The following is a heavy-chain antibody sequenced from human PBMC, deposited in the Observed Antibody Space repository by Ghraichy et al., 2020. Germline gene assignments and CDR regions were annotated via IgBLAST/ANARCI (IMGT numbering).Heavy chain of an antibody. Sequence: SQTLSLTCTVSGGSITSSSHYWGWIRQSPGKGLEWVGRIHYSGSTSQNPSLKSRVTISVDTSENQFSLKLSSVTASDTAVYYCARPQVGAMDAFDIWGQGTMVTVSS. D-gene: IGHD1-26*01. V-gene: IGHV4-39*01. CDR3: ARPQVGAMDAFDI. J-gene: IGHJ3*02. CDR2: IHYSGST. CDR1: GGSITSSSHY.